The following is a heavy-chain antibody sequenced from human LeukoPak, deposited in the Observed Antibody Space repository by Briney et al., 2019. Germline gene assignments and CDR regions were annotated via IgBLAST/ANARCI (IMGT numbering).Heavy chain of an antibody. V-gene: IGHV3-66*01. CDR2: VYSGGST. D-gene: IGHD1-26*01. Sequence: GGSLRLSCAASGVSFSSSGMSWVRQAPGKGLEWVSVVYSGGSTHYADSVKGRFTISRDNSKNTLYLHMNSLRAEDTAVYYCATADSGSYYSGFDYWGQGTLVTVSS. J-gene: IGHJ4*02. CDR1: GVSFSSSG. CDR3: ATADSGSYYSGFDY.